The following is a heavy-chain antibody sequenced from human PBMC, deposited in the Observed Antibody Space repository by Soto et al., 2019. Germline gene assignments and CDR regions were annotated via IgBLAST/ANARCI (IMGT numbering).Heavy chain of an antibody. CDR2: IWYDGSNK. Sequence: QVQLVESGGGVVQPGRSLRLSCAASGFTFSSYGMHWVRQAPGKGLEWVAVIWYDGSNKYYADSVKGRFTISRDNSKNTLYLQMNSLRAEDTAVYYCARDQAPYCGGDCYPNFDDWGQGTLVTVSS. D-gene: IGHD2-21*02. CDR3: ARDQAPYCGGDCYPNFDD. V-gene: IGHV3-33*01. J-gene: IGHJ4*02. CDR1: GFTFSSYG.